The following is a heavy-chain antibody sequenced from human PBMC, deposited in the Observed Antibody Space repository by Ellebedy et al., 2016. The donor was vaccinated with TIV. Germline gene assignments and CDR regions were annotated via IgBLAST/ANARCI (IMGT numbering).Heavy chain of an antibody. CDR1: GYRFTSYW. Sequence: GESLKISCQTSGYRFTSYWISWVRQKPGKGLEWMGRIHPSDSDTDYRPSFRGHVTMSVDKSISFAFLQWSSLQASDTAMYYCARRGDSDFDSWGQGTVVTVSP. CDR2: IHPSDSDT. CDR3: ARRGDSDFDS. D-gene: IGHD4-17*01. V-gene: IGHV5-10-1*01. J-gene: IGHJ4*02.